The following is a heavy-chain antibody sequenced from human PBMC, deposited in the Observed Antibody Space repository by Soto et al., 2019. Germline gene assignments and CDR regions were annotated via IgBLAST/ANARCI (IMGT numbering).Heavy chain of an antibody. CDR3: AAGYTTGPDAFDI. D-gene: IGHD6-13*01. J-gene: IGHJ3*02. CDR2: IFPGDSDT. V-gene: IGHV5-51*01. Sequence: GESLKISCKGSGYNFANYWIGWVRQMPGKGLEWMGMIFPGDSDTKNSPSLQGQITMSVDKSDSSAYLQWRGLKASDTAMYYCAAGYTTGPDAFDIWVQGTMVTVSS. CDR1: GYNFANYW.